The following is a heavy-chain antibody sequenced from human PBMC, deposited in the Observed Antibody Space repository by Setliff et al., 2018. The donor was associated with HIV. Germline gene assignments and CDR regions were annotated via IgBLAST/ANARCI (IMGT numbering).Heavy chain of an antibody. D-gene: IGHD3-16*02. CDR2: VKQDGTET. CDR3: ARELYRERDY. Sequence: GGSLRLSCAASGFRFRSYWMSWVRQAPGKGLESVANVKQDGTETLYVDSVKGRFTISRDNANNLVYLQMNSLRVEDTAVYYCARELYRERDYWGQGTLVTVSS. V-gene: IGHV3-7*01. CDR1: GFRFRSYW. J-gene: IGHJ4*02.